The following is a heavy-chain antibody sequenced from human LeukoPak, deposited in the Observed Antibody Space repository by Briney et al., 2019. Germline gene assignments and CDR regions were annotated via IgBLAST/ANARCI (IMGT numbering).Heavy chain of an antibody. CDR3: ARELAVTGPFDY. V-gene: IGHV3-7*01. Sequence: GGSLRLSCAASGFTFDDYGMSWVRQAPGKGLEWVANVKQDGSEKYYADSVKGRFTISRDNAKNSLYMQMNSLRAEDTAVYYCARELAVTGPFDYWGQGTLVTVSS. D-gene: IGHD6-19*01. CDR2: VKQDGSEK. J-gene: IGHJ4*02. CDR1: GFTFDDYG.